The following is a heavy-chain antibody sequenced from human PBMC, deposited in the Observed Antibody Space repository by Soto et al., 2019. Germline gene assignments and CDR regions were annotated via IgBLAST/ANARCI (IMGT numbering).Heavy chain of an antibody. CDR3: ARESGGVDGTPDS. CDR1: GYTFTGYY. CDR2: INPHTGVT. J-gene: IGHJ4*02. Sequence: ASVKVSCKTSGYTFTGYYIHWVRQAPGQGLEWMGWINPHTGVTNYAQNFQGWVTMTRDTSISTVYMEMTRLKSDDTAVYYCARESGGVDGTPDSWRQGTMVPF. V-gene: IGHV1-2*04. D-gene: IGHD3-10*01.